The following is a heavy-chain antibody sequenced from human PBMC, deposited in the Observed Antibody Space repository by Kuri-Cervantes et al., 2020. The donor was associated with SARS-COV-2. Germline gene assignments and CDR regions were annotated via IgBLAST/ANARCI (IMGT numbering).Heavy chain of an antibody. D-gene: IGHD3-3*01. J-gene: IGHJ6*03. V-gene: IGHV1-46*01. CDR1: GYTFTSYY. Sequence: ASVKVSCKASGYTFTSYYMHWVRQAPGQGLEWMGIINPSGGSTSYAQKFQGRVTMTRDTSTSTVYTELSSLRSEDTAVYYCAREWVLRFLEWSHNSPYYYYYMDVWGKGTTVTVSS. CDR3: AREWVLRFLEWSHNSPYYYYYMDV. CDR2: INPSGGST.